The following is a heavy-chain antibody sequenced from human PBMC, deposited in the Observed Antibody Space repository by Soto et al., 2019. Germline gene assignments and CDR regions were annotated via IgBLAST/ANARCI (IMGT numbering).Heavy chain of an antibody. V-gene: IGHV3-30-3*01. CDR1: GFTFSSYA. Sequence: PGGSLRLSCAASGFTFSSYAMHWVRQAPGKGLEWVAVISYDGSNKYYADSVKGRFTISRDNSKNTLYLQMNSLRAEDTAVYYYARGGPLPYDDFWSGYSDYWGQGTLVTVSS. CDR2: ISYDGSNK. J-gene: IGHJ4*02. CDR3: ARGGPLPYDDFWSGYSDY. D-gene: IGHD3-3*01.